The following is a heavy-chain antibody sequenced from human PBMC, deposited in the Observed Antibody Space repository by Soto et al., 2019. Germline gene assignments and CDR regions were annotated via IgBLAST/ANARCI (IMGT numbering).Heavy chain of an antibody. D-gene: IGHD3-22*01. J-gene: IGHJ4*02. V-gene: IGHV3-74*01. CDR3: ARAYYYDSSGYYYPFDY. Sequence: EVQLVESGGGLVQPGGSLRLSCAASGFTFSSYWMHWVRQAPGMGLVWVSRINSDGSSTSYADSVKGRFTISRDNAKNTLYLQMNSLRAEDTAVYYCARAYYYDSSGYYYPFDYWGQGTLVTVSS. CDR1: GFTFSSYW. CDR2: INSDGSST.